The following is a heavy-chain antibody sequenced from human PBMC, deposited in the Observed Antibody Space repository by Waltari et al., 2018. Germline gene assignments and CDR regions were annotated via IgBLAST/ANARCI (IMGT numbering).Heavy chain of an antibody. J-gene: IGHJ1*01. CDR3: ARERGPYGGNSGGYFQH. CDR1: GFTVRSNY. Sequence: EVQLVESGGGLIQPGGSLRLSCAASGFTVRSNYMRWVRQDPGKGLEWVSVSYGGGSTYYADSVKGRFTISRDNTKTTLYLQMNSLRAEDTAVYYCARERGPYGGNSGGYFQHWGQGTLVTVSS. D-gene: IGHD2-21*02. V-gene: IGHV3-53*01. CDR2: SYGGGST.